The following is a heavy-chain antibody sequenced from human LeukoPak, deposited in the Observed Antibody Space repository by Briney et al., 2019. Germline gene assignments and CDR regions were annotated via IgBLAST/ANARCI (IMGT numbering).Heavy chain of an antibody. V-gene: IGHV4-34*01. CDR3: ARILADQNAFDI. J-gene: IGHJ3*02. D-gene: IGHD2-8*02. CDR2: IYYSGTT. CDR1: GFTFSAYS. Sequence: GSLRLSCAATGFTFSAYSMNWVRQPPGKGLEWIGTIYYSGTTTYNSSLKSRLTISVDTSKNQVSLKVSSVTAADTAMFYCARILADQNAFDIWGQGTMVTVSS.